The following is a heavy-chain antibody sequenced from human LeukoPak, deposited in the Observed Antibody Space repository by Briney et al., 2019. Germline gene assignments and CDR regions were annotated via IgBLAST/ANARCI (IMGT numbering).Heavy chain of an antibody. Sequence: GESLKISCKGSGYSFTSHWIVWVRQMPGKGLEWMGIIYPSDSDTKYSPSFQGQVTISADKSISTAHLQWSSLKASDTAMYYCARTDCSSTSCYLFDYWGQGTLVTVSS. D-gene: IGHD2-2*01. V-gene: IGHV5-51*01. J-gene: IGHJ4*02. CDR2: IYPSDSDT. CDR1: GYSFTSHW. CDR3: ARTDCSSTSCYLFDY.